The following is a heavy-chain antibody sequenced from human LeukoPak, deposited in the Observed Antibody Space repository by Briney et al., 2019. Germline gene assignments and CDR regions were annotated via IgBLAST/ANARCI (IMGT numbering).Heavy chain of an antibody. Sequence: ASVKVSCKASGYTFTGYYMHWVRQAPGQGLEWMGWINPNSGGTNYAQKFQGGVTMTRDTSISTAYMELSRLRSDDTAVYYCARGRYDILTGQYYFDYWGQGTLVTVSS. CDR1: GYTFTGYY. J-gene: IGHJ4*02. V-gene: IGHV1-2*02. CDR2: INPNSGGT. CDR3: ARGRYDILTGQYYFDY. D-gene: IGHD3-9*01.